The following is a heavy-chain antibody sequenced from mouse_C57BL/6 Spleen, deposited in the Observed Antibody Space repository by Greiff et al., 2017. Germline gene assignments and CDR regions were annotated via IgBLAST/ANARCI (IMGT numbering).Heavy chain of an antibody. CDR2: IDPENGDT. Sequence: VQLQQSGAELVRPGASVKLSCTASGFNIKDDYMHWVKQRPEQGLEWIGWIDPENGDTEYASKFQGKATITADTSSNTAYLQLSSLTSEDTAVYYCTTGGLRRGAWGDDWGQGTTLTVSS. CDR1: GFNIKDDY. J-gene: IGHJ2*01. V-gene: IGHV14-4*01. CDR3: TTGGLRRGAWGDD. D-gene: IGHD2-2*01.